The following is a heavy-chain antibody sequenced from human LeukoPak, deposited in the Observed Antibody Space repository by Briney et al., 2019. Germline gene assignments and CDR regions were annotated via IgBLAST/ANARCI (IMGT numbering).Heavy chain of an antibody. V-gene: IGHV4-59*01. D-gene: IGHD6-19*01. J-gene: IGHJ4*02. CDR1: GGSINNYY. CDR2: IYYSGST. Sequence: SETLSLTCTVSGGSINNYYWSWLRQPPGKGLEGIGYIYYSGSTNYNPSLTSRVTISVDTSKNQFSLKLSSVTAADTAVYYCARDRNGWDSFDYWGQGTLVTVSS. CDR3: ARDRNGWDSFDY.